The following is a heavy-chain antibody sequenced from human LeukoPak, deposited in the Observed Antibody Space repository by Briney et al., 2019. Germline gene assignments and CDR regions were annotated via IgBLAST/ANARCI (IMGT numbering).Heavy chain of an antibody. D-gene: IGHD5-24*01. CDR2: INSDGSST. CDR3: ARDMDEGWLHYFDY. CDR1: GFTFSSYW. Sequence: PGRSLRLSCAASGFTFSSYWMHWVRQAPGKGLVWVSRINSDGSSTSYADSVKGRFTISRDNAKNTLYLQMNSLRAEDTAVYYCARDMDEGWLHYFDYWGQGTLVTVSS. J-gene: IGHJ4*02. V-gene: IGHV3-74*01.